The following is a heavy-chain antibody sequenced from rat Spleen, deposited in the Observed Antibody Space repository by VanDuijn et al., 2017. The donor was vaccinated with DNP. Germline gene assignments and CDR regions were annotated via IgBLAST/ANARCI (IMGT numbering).Heavy chain of an antibody. CDR1: GFTFSTYY. CDR3: ARPDY. J-gene: IGHJ2*01. Sequence: EVQLVESGGGLVQPGRTLKLSCAASGFTFSTYYMAWVRQAPAKGLEWGATISYDGSTTDYRDSVKGRFTISRDNAKRTLYLQMDILRSEDTATYYCARPDYWGQGVMVTVSS. V-gene: IGHV5-7*01. CDR2: ISYDGSTT.